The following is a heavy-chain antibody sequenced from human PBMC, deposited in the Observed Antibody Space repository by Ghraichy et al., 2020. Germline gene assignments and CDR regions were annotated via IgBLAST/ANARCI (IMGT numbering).Heavy chain of an antibody. CDR2: IYYSGST. CDR3: ARHRYCGGDCYALDAFDI. D-gene: IGHD2-21*02. V-gene: IGHV4-39*01. Sequence: LSLTCTVSGGSISSSSYYWGWIRQPPGKGLEWIGSIYYSGSTYYNPSLKSRVTISVDTSKNQFSLKLSSVTAADTAVYYCARHRYCGGDCYALDAFDIWGQGTMVTVSS. J-gene: IGHJ3*02. CDR1: GGSISSSSYY.